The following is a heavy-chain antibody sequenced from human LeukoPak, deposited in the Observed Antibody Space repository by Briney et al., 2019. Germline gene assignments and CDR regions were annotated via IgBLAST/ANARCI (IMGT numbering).Heavy chain of an antibody. Sequence: SQTLSLTCALSGDSVSSNSAAWNWIRQSPSRGLEWLGRTYYRSKWYHDYAGSVKSRIIVNPDTSKNHFSLQLNSVTPEDTAVYYCARDHRYGMDVWGQGTTVTVSS. V-gene: IGHV6-1*01. J-gene: IGHJ6*02. CDR3: ARDHRYGMDV. CDR1: GDSVSSNSAA. CDR2: TYYRSKWYH.